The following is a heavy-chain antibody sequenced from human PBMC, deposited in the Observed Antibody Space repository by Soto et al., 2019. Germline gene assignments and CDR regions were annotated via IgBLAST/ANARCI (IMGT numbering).Heavy chain of an antibody. D-gene: IGHD2-15*01. J-gene: IGHJ6*02. Sequence: ASVKVSCKAYGYTFTSYGISWVLQSPVQGLEWMRWISAYNGDTTYSHQLQGRVPMTTDTSTSTAYKELRSMRSEDTAVYYCARDIGGDDVLAATQVRFYYYYGMDVWGQGTTVTVSS. CDR3: ARDIGGDDVLAATQVRFYYYYGMDV. V-gene: IGHV1-18*01. CDR2: ISAYNGDT. CDR1: GYTFTSYG.